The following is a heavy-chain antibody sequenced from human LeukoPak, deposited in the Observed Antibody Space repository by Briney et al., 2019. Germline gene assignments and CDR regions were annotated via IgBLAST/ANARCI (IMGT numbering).Heavy chain of an antibody. Sequence: PGGSLRLSCAASGFTFSSYSMNWVRQAPGKGLEWVSSISSSSSYIYYADSVKGRFTISRDNAKNSLYLQMNSLRAEDTAVYYYARGVMTTVTTCDYWGQGTLVTVSS. J-gene: IGHJ4*02. CDR2: ISSSSSYI. D-gene: IGHD4-17*01. CDR3: ARGVMTTVTTCDY. V-gene: IGHV3-21*01. CDR1: GFTFSSYS.